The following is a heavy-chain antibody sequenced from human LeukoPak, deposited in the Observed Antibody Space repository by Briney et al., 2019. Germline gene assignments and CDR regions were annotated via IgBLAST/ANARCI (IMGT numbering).Heavy chain of an antibody. Sequence: SETLSLTCTVSGGSISSSSYYWGWVRQPPGKGLEGIGSIYYSGSTYYHPAHKSRFTISVDTPKNQFSLKLSSVTAADTAVYYCARLAAYYDSSGYFNPGPFDYWGQGTLVTVSS. CDR2: IYYSGST. D-gene: IGHD3-22*01. J-gene: IGHJ4*02. CDR1: GGSISSSSYY. CDR3: ARLAAYYDSSGYFNPGPFDY. V-gene: IGHV4-39*01.